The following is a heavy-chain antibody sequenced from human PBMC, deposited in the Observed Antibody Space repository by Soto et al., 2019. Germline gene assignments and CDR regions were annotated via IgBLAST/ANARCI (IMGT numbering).Heavy chain of an antibody. D-gene: IGHD2-21*01. J-gene: IGHJ6*03. CDR2: IYYSGST. CDR1: GGSISSGGYY. CDR3: ARDSGRDGYYYYMDV. V-gene: IGHV4-31*03. Sequence: QVQLQESGPGLVKPTQTLSLTCTVSGGSISSGGYYWSWIRQHPGKGLEWIGYIYYSGSTYYNPSLKSRVTISVDTSKNQFSLKLSSVTAADTAVYYCARDSGRDGYYYYMDVRGKGTTVTVSS.